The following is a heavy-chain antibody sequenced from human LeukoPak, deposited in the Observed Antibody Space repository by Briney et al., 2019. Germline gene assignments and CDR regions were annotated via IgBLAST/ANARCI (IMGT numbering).Heavy chain of an antibody. Sequence: GGSLRLSCAASGFTFNKNWMTWVRQAPGKGLEWVADINEDGNERYYDYSVKGRFTTSRDNAKNSLYLQMYSLRAEDTAVYYCTKEALGRAGHSYFDYWGQGTLVTVSS. D-gene: IGHD3-16*01. CDR2: INEDGNER. CDR1: GFTFNKNW. CDR3: TKEALGRAGHSYFDY. V-gene: IGHV3-7*03. J-gene: IGHJ4*02.